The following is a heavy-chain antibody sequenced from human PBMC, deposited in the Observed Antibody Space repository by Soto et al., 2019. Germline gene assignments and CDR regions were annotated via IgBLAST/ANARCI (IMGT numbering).Heavy chain of an antibody. CDR3: AXIRGYRLDYYYYYGMDV. D-gene: IGHD5-18*01. V-gene: IGHV1-58*01. Sequence: SVKVSCKASGFTFTSSAVQWVRQARGQRLEWIGWIVVGSGNTNYAQKFQERVTITRDMSTSTAYMELSSLRSEDTAVYYCAXIRGYRLDYYYYYGMDVWGQGTTVTVSS. J-gene: IGHJ6*02. CDR2: IVVGSGNT. CDR1: GFTFTSSA.